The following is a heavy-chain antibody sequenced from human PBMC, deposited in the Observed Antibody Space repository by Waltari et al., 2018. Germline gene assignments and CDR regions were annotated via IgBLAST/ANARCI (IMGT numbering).Heavy chain of an antibody. CDR3: ARGYRYDSSERFYLDY. V-gene: IGHV1-69*12. Sequence: QVQLAQSGAEVKSPGSSVTISCKASGLSIRGYTSSWVRQAPGQGLEWMGGFIPLSRSQIYTQKVQGRLTITAEGSTRTTVMELRNLKYEDTAVYFCARGYRYDSSERFYLDYWGQGTPVIVS. D-gene: IGHD3-16*02. CDR1: GLSIRGYT. J-gene: IGHJ4*02. CDR2: FIPLSRSQ.